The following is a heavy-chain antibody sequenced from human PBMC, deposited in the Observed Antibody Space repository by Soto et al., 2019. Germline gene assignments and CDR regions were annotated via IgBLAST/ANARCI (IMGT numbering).Heavy chain of an antibody. CDR2: IYPGDSDT. D-gene: IGHD3-22*01. CDR1: GYSFTSYW. J-gene: IGHJ3*02. V-gene: IGHV5-51*01. CDR3: ARSAVYYYDSSGYYDAFDI. Sequence: PGESLKSSCKGSGYSFTSYWIGWVRQMPGKGLEWMGIIYPGDSDTRYSPSFQGQVTISADKSISTAYLQWSSLKASDTAMYYCARSAVYYYDSSGYYDAFDIWGQGTMVTVSS.